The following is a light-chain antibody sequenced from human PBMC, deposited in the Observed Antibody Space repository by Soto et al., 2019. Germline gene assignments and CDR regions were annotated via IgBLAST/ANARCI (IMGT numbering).Light chain of an antibody. J-gene: IGLJ2*01. CDR2: EGS. V-gene: IGLV2-23*01. CDR3: SSYAGAVA. Sequence: QSALTQPASVSGSPGQSITISCTGTSGDVGTYNLVSWYQHHPGKAPKLMIYEGSNRPSGVSHRFSGSQSGNTASLTISGLQDEDEADYYCSSYAGAVAFGGGTKVTVL. CDR1: SGDVGTYNL.